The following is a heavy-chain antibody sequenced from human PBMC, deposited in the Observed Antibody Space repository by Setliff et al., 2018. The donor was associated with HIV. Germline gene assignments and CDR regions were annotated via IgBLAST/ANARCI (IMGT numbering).Heavy chain of an antibody. V-gene: IGHV3-23*01. J-gene: IGHJ4*02. Sequence: GGSLRLSCAASGFTFSSYAMSWVRQAPGKGLEWVSAISGSGGSTYYADSVKGRFTISRDNSKNTLYLQMNSLRAEDTAVYYCARDLGYTYGHFDYWGQGTLVTVSS. CDR2: ISGSGGST. CDR3: ARDLGYTYGHFDY. D-gene: IGHD5-18*01. CDR1: GFTFSSYA.